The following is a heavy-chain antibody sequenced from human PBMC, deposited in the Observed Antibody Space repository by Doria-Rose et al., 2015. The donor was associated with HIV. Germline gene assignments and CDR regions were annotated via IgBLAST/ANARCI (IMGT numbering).Heavy chain of an antibody. D-gene: IGHD6-13*01. CDR2: LFSDDER. V-gene: IGHV2-26*01. J-gene: IGHJ4*02. CDR3: ARIKSSRWYHKYYFDF. Sequence: QVQLVQSGPVLVKPTETLTLTCTASGVSLSSPGMGVSWIRQPPGKALEWLSKLFSDDERSYKTSLKSRLTISRGTSKSQVVLTMTDMDPVDTATYYCARIKSSRWYHKYYFDFWGQGTLVIVSA. CDR1: GVSLSSPGMG.